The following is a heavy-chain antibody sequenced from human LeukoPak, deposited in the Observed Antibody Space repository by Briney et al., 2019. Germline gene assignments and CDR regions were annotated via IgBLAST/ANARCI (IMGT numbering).Heavy chain of an antibody. CDR2: INHSGST. J-gene: IGHJ4*02. D-gene: IGHD5-12*01. V-gene: IGHV4-34*01. CDR1: GGSFSGYY. CDR3: ARDSGYGTH. Sequence: SSETLSLTCAVYGGSFSGYYWSWIRQPPGKGLERIGEINHSGSTNYNPSLKSRVTMSVDTSKNQFSLKLSSVTAADTAVYYCARDSGYGTHWGQGTLVTVSS.